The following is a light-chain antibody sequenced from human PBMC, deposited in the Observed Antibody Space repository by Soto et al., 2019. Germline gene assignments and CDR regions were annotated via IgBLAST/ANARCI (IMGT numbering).Light chain of an antibody. Sequence: QSALPQPASVSGSPGQSITISCTGARTDVDGHDYVSWYQQHPGQAPKLIIFDVHNRPSGVSSRFSGSKSGDTASLTISGLRAEDDGDYYCSSYTASTPFYVFGTGTKVTVL. J-gene: IGLJ1*01. CDR3: SSYTASTPFYV. CDR2: DVH. V-gene: IGLV2-14*03. CDR1: RTDVDGHDY.